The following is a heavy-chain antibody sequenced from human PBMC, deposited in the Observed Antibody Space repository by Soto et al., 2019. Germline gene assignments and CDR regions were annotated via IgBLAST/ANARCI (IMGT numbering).Heavy chain of an antibody. V-gene: IGHV3-23*01. CDR3: ARVSLGASTIADYSYSGIDV. CDR2: ISGSAGST. CDR1: GFTFSSYA. D-gene: IGHD1-26*01. J-gene: IGHJ6*02. Sequence: PGGSLRLSCAASGFTFSSYAMTWVRQAPGKGLEWVSGISGSAGSTHYADSVKGRSIISRDNSKSTLSLQINNLRAEDTAVYYCARVSLGASTIADYSYSGIDVWGQGTKVPVYS.